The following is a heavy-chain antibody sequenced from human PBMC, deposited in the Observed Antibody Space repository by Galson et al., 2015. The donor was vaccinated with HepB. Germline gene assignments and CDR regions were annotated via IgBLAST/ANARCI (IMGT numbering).Heavy chain of an antibody. D-gene: IGHD5-24*01. CDR1: GGSISSSNYY. CDR3: ASGRRDGYRYFDY. Sequence: SETLSLTCTVSGGSISSSNYYWGWIRQPPGKGLEWIGSNFYSGSTYYNPSLKGRVTISGETSKNQLSLKVNSVTAADTAFYYCASGRRDGYRYFDYWGQGTLVTVSS. CDR2: NFYSGST. V-gene: IGHV4-39*01. J-gene: IGHJ4*02.